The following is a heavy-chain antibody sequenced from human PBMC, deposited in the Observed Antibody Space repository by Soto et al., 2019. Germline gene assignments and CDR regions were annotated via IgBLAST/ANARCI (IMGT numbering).Heavy chain of an antibody. CDR1: GFTFSTYA. Sequence: GGSLRLSCAASGFTFSTYAMTWVRQAPGKGLAWLSSISGGGSTYYADSVKGRFTISRDNSKNTLYLQMNSLRAEDTAVYYCAKVISTSGSSLWGRGTLVTVSS. V-gene: IGHV3-23*01. J-gene: IGHJ4*02. CDR2: ISGGGST. D-gene: IGHD3-10*01. CDR3: AKVISTSGSSL.